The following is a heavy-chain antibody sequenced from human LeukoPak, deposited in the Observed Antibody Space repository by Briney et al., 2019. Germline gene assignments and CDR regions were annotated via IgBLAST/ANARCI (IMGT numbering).Heavy chain of an antibody. CDR1: GFTVSSNY. D-gene: IGHD3-10*01. CDR2: IYSGGST. CDR3: ARAGVQGAFDI. Sequence: GGSLRLSCAASGFTVSSNYMSWVRQAPGKGLAWVSVIYSGGSTYYADSVKGRFTISRDNSKNTLYLQMNSLRAEDTAVYYCARAGVQGAFDIWGQGTMVTVSS. V-gene: IGHV3-66*01. J-gene: IGHJ3*02.